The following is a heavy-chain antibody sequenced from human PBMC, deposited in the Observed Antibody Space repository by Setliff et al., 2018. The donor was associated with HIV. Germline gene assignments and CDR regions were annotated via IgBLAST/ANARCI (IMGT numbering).Heavy chain of an antibody. V-gene: IGHV3-30*03. CDR1: GFTLSDYA. CDR2: ISYDGTNE. D-gene: IGHD3-22*01. Sequence: PGGSLRLSCAASGFTLSDYAMHWVRQAPGKGLEWVAVISYDGTNEYYADSVKGRFTVSRDNSKDTLTLQMNDLRAEDTGLYYCAGSRGYFVNADWGQGTLVTVSS. CDR3: AGSRGYFVNAD. J-gene: IGHJ4*02.